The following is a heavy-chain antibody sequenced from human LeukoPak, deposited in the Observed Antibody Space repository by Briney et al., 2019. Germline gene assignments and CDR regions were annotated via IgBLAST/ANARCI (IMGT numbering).Heavy chain of an antibody. CDR2: VKTKVYGGTT. V-gene: IGHV3-49*04. Sequence: GRSLRLSCTASGFTFGDFAMNWVRQAPGKGLEWVGFVKTKVYGGTTEYAASVEGRFTISRDDSKAIAYLQMNSLKTEDTAVYYCTRDHRDDWNPGYYFDYWGQGTLVTVSS. D-gene: IGHD1-1*01. J-gene: IGHJ4*02. CDR1: GFTFGDFA. CDR3: TRDHRDDWNPGYYFDY.